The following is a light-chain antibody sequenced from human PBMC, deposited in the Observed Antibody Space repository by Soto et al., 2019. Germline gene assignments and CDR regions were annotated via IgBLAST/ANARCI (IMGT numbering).Light chain of an antibody. Sequence: IQMTQSPSSLSASVGDTITITCRASQGIRTNLGWYQQKPGKAPKRLMYDASSLPSGVPSRFSGNGAGTRFTLTISGLQPEDFATYYCLLHDSYPRTFGPGTKVEVK. J-gene: IGKJ4*02. CDR3: LLHDSYPRT. CDR1: QGIRTN. V-gene: IGKV1-17*01. CDR2: DAS.